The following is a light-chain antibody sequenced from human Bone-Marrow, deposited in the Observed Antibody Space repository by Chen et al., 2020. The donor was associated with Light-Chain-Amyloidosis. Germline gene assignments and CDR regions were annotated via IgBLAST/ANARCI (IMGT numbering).Light chain of an antibody. V-gene: IGLV3-1*01. Sequence: SYELTQPPSVSVSPGQTASITCSGDKLGDKYACWYQQKPGQSPVLVIYHDSKRPSGIPERISGSSSGNTATLAISGTQAMDEADYYCQAWDSSTVVFGGGTKLTVL. CDR1: KLGDKY. CDR3: QAWDSSTVV. J-gene: IGLJ2*01. CDR2: HDS.